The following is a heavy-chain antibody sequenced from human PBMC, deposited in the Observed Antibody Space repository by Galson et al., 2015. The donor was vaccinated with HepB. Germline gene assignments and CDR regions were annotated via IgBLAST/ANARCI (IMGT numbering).Heavy chain of an antibody. Sequence: SETLSLTCSVSGGSISRHYWSWIRQPPGKGLEWIGYIYSSGSTNYNPSLKSRVTISVDTSKNQFSLRLSSVTAADTAVYYCARRGYSSGGEDYWGQGTLVTVSS. D-gene: IGHD2-15*01. V-gene: IGHV4-59*08. J-gene: IGHJ4*02. CDR3: ARRGYSSGGEDY. CDR2: IYSSGST. CDR1: GGSISRHY.